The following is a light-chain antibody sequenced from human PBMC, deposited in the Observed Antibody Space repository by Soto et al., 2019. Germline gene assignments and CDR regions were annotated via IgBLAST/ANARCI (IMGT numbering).Light chain of an antibody. CDR2: DAS. CDR3: QQRSNWPPIT. V-gene: IGKV3-11*01. J-gene: IGKJ5*01. CDR1: QSVSSY. Sequence: EIVLTHSPATLSLSPGERATLSCRASQSVSSYLAWYQQKPGQAPRLLIYDASNRATGIPVRFSGSGSGTDFTLTISSLEPEDFAVYYCQQRSNWPPITFGQGTRLEIK.